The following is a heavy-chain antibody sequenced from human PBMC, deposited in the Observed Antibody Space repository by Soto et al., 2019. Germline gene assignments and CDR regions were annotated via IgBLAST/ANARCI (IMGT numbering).Heavy chain of an antibody. CDR3: AREAADYDYVWGSYRPSCFFDY. CDR1: SYTFTSYG. V-gene: IGHV1-18*01. Sequence: ASAKVSCKDSSYTFTSYGISLLRHYHGQWLECILWISAYNGNTNYAQKLQGRVTMTTDTSTSTAYMELRSLRSDDTAVYYCAREAADYDYVWGSYRPSCFFDYWGQGTLVTVSS. CDR2: ISAYNGNT. D-gene: IGHD3-16*02. J-gene: IGHJ4*02.